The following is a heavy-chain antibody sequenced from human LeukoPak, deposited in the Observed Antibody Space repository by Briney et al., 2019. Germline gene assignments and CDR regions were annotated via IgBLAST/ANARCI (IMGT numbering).Heavy chain of an antibody. D-gene: IGHD5-18*01. J-gene: IGHJ4*02. CDR3: AKDIKYTAMFDY. Sequence: GGSLILSCAASGFTFDDYAMHWVRQAPGKGLEWVSLISGDGGSTYYADSVKGRFTISRDNSKNSLYLQMNSLRTEDTALYYCAKDIKYTAMFDYWGQGTLVTVSS. CDR2: ISGDGGST. CDR1: GFTFDDYA. V-gene: IGHV3-43*02.